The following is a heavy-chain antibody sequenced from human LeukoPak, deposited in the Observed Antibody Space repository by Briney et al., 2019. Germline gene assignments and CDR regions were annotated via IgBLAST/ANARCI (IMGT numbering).Heavy chain of an antibody. CDR1: GFTFSNGW. CDR3: ATDFYDST. Sequence: GGSLRLSCATSGFTFSNGWMNWVRQAPGKGLEWVGRIRSNSDGGTIDYAAPVKGRFTLSRDDSKTTLYPQVNSLQTEDTAVYYCATDFYDSTWGQGTLVTVSS. J-gene: IGHJ5*02. V-gene: IGHV3-15*07. D-gene: IGHD3-22*01. CDR2: IRSNSDGGTI.